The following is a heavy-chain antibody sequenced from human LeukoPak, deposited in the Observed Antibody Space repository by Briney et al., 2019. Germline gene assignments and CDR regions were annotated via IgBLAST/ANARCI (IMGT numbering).Heavy chain of an antibody. CDR2: IYYSGST. Sequence: PSETLSLTCTVSGGSISSYYWSWLRQPPGKGLEWIGYIYYSGSTNYNPSLKSRVTISVDTSKNQFSLKLSSVTAADTAVYYCARGDDYGDYFDYWGQGTLVTVSS. J-gene: IGHJ4*02. V-gene: IGHV4-59*01. CDR1: GGSISSYY. D-gene: IGHD4-17*01. CDR3: ARGDDYGDYFDY.